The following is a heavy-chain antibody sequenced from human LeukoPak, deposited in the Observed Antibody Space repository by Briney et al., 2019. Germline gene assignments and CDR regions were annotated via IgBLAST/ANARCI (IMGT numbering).Heavy chain of an antibody. CDR3: AKRGVVIRVILVGFHKEAYYFDS. CDR1: GITLSNYG. Sequence: PGGSLRLSCAVSGITLSNYGMSWVRQAPGKGLEWVAGISDSGGRTNYADSVKGRFTISRDNSRNTLYLQMNSLRAEDTAVYFCAKRGVVIRVILVGFHKEAYYFDSWGQRALVTVSS. CDR2: ISDSGGRT. D-gene: IGHD3-22*01. V-gene: IGHV3-23*01. J-gene: IGHJ4*02.